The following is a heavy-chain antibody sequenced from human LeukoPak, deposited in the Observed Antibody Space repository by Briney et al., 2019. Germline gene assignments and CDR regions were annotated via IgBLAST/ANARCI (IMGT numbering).Heavy chain of an antibody. Sequence: SETLSLTCAVYGGSFSGYYWSWIRQPPGKGLEWIGEINHSGSTNYNPSLKSRVTISVDTSKNQFSLKLSSVTAADTAVYYCARVGGDGDYWAFGIWGQGTMVTVSS. CDR2: INHSGST. CDR1: GGSFSGYY. D-gene: IGHD4-17*01. CDR3: ARVGGDGDYWAFGI. V-gene: IGHV4-34*01. J-gene: IGHJ3*02.